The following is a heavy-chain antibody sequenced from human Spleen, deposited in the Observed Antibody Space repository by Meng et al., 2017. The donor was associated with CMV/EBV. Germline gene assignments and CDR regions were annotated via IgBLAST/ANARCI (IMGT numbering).Heavy chain of an antibody. CDR2: VSHSGTT. J-gene: IGHJ6*02. V-gene: IGHV4-34*01. CDR1: GGSLNGYY. CDR3: ARGKPYYYFHYAMDV. Sequence: SETLSLTCAVSGGSLNGYYWSWIRQPPGKGLEWIGEVSHSGTTNYNPSLKSRVTISVDTSENQFSLRLNSVTAADTAVYYCARGKPYYYFHYAMDVWGQGTTVTVSS.